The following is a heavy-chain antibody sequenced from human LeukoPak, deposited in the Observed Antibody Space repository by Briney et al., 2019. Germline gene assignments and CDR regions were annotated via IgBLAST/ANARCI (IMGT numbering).Heavy chain of an antibody. D-gene: IGHD3-22*01. CDR1: GGSISSYY. Sequence: SETLSLTCTVSGGSISSYYWSWIRQPPGKGLEWIGYIYYSGSTNYNPSLKSRVTISVDTSKNQFSLKLSSVTAADTAVYYCARDIGGYDSSGYYYGRFDYWGQGTLVTVSS. CDR2: IYYSGST. V-gene: IGHV4-59*01. CDR3: ARDIGGYDSSGYYYGRFDY. J-gene: IGHJ4*02.